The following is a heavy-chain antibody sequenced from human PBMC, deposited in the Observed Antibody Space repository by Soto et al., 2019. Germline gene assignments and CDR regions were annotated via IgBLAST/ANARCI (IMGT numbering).Heavy chain of an antibody. V-gene: IGHV4-30-2*01. D-gene: IGHD3-22*01. CDR3: SRAARYYFASSGDPAGHPVAFDV. Sequence: QLQLQESGSGLVKPSQTLSLTCAVSGGSISSDGSSWSWIRQPPGKGLEWIGYIYDGGSSYSNPSLQSPVTRSVDTSKNPFSLRLSSVTAAATAVYYCSRAARYYFASSGDPAGHPVAFDVWGQETLVTVSS. CDR1: GGSISSDGSS. CDR2: IYDGGSS. J-gene: IGHJ3*01.